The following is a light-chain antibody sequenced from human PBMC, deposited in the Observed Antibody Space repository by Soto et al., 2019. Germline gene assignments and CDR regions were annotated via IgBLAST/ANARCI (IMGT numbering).Light chain of an antibody. J-gene: IGLJ1*01. V-gene: IGLV2-8*01. Sequence: QSALTQPPSASGSPGQSVTISCTGTSSDVGGYNYVSWYQQHPGKAPKLMIYGVSKRPSGVPDRFSGSKSGNTSSLTVSGLQAEDEADYSCSSYAGTNRVFGTGTQLTVL. CDR2: GVS. CDR1: SSDVGGYNY. CDR3: SSYAGTNRV.